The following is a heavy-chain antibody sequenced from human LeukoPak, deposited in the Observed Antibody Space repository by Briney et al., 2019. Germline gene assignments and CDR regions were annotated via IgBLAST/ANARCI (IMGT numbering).Heavy chain of an antibody. CDR2: INSDGSST. CDR1: GFTFSSYS. J-gene: IGHJ4*02. V-gene: IGHV3-74*01. Sequence: GGSLRLSCAASGFTFSSYSMNWVRQAPGKGLVWVSRINSDGSSTSYADSVKGRFTISRDNAKNTLYLQMNSLRAEDTAVYYCARDHDYGGKDYWGQGTLVTVSS. CDR3: ARDHDYGGKDY. D-gene: IGHD4-23*01.